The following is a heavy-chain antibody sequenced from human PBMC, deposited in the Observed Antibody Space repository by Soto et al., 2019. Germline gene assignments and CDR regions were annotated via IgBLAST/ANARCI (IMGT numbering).Heavy chain of an antibody. V-gene: IGHV1-69*02. CDR2: IIPIFDIT. CDR3: ARSLLGDYYDSDGLDN. Sequence: QVQLVQSGTEVKKPGSSVTVSCKASGGPYSKYSISWVRQAPGQGLEWMGRIIPIFDITNYAQKFQGRVIITADKSTSTVYMDLSSLRSEDTAVYYCARSLLGDYYDSDGLDNWGQGTLVTVSS. D-gene: IGHD3-22*01. CDR1: GGPYSKYS. J-gene: IGHJ4*02.